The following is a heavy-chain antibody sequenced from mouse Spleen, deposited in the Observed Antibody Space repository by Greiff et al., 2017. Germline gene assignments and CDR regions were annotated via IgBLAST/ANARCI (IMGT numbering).Heavy chain of an antibody. CDR1: GYTFTDYN. V-gene: IGHV1S29*02. CDR3: ARELLRPDYAMDY. D-gene: IGHD1-2*01. Sequence: EVQLQQSGPELVKPGASVKISCKASGYTFTDYNMHWVKQSHGKSLEWIGYIYPYNGGTGYNQKFKSKATLTVDNSSSTAYMELRSLTSEDSAVYYCARELLRPDYAMDYWGQGTSVTVSS. CDR2: IYPYNGGT. J-gene: IGHJ4*01.